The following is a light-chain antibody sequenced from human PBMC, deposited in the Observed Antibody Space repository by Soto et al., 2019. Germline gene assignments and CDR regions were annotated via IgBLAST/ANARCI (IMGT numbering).Light chain of an antibody. V-gene: IGLV2-14*01. CDR1: SSDVGSYNY. Sequence: QSALTQPASVSGSPGQSITISCTGTSSDVGSYNYVSWYQQYPGQAPKLMIYDVSNRPSGVSYRFSGSKSGHTASLTISGLPAEDEADYYCISYTTRSTHVVFGGGTQRTVL. CDR3: ISYTTRSTHVV. CDR2: DVS. J-gene: IGLJ2*01.